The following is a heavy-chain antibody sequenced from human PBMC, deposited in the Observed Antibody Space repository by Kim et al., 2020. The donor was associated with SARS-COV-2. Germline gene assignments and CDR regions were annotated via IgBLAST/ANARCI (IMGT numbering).Heavy chain of an antibody. CDR3: ARGLVVVAASLRHFDY. CDR2: INAGNGNT. V-gene: IGHV1-3*01. CDR1: GYTFTSYA. J-gene: IGHJ4*02. Sequence: ASVKVSCKASGYTFTSYAMHWVRQAPGQRLEWMGWINAGNGNTKYSQKFQGRVTITRDTSASTAYMELSSLRSEDTAVYYCARGLVVVAASLRHFDYWGQGTLATVSS. D-gene: IGHD2-15*01.